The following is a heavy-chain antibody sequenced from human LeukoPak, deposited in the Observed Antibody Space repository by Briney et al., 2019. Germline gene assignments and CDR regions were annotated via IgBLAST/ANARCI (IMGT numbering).Heavy chain of an antibody. J-gene: IGHJ5*02. V-gene: IGHV4-39*07. CDR3: ARGRRGGTIFGVPLNWFDP. Sequence: PSETLSLTCTVSGDSIRTTRYSWNWIRQPPGEGLEWIGSFLFSEGSYYNPSLKSRADISLDASMNQFSLKLTSVTAADTAVYYCARGRRGGTIFGVPLNWFDPWGQGTLVTVSS. CDR2: FLFSEGS. D-gene: IGHD3-3*01. CDR1: GDSIRTTRYS.